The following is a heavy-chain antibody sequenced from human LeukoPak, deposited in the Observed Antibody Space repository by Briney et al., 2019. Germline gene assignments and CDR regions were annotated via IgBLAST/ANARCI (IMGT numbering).Heavy chain of an antibody. D-gene: IGHD3-22*01. Sequence: GGSLRLSCAASGFTFSSYGMHRVRQAPGKGLEWVAVISYDGSNKYYADSVKGRFTISRDNSKNTLYLQMNSLRAEDTAVYYCAKDPITMIVVVSYYFDYWGQGTLVTVSS. CDR2: ISYDGSNK. J-gene: IGHJ4*02. V-gene: IGHV3-30*18. CDR1: GFTFSSYG. CDR3: AKDPITMIVVVSYYFDY.